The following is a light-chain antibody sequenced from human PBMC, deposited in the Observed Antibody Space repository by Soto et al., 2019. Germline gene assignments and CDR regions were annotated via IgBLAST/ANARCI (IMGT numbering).Light chain of an antibody. V-gene: IGLV2-8*01. Sequence: QSALTQPPSASGSPGQSVTISCTGTSSDVGGYNYVSWYQQLPGKAPKLMIYEVSKRPSGVPDRFSGSKSGNTASLTVSGLQAEDEADYYCSSYGGSSNLVFGGGTKVTVL. CDR3: SSYGGSSNLV. CDR2: EVS. CDR1: SSDVGGYNY. J-gene: IGLJ3*02.